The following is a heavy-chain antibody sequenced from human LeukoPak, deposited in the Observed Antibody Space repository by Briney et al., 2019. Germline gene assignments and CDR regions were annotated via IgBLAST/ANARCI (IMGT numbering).Heavy chain of an antibody. CDR1: GFIFSTYG. J-gene: IGHJ2*01. CDR3: ARVDFGLGGAEWYFDL. Sequence: PGGSLRLSCAASGFIFSTYGMIWVRQAPGKGLEWVSSISSSSSYINYADSVKGRFTISRDNAKKSLYLQMNSLRAEDTAVYYCARVDFGLGGAEWYFDLWGRGTLVTVSS. D-gene: IGHD3/OR15-3a*01. V-gene: IGHV3-21*01. CDR2: ISSSSSYI.